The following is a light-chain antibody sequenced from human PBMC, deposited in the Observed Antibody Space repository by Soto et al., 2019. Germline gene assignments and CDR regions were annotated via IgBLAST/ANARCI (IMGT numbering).Light chain of an antibody. V-gene: IGLV2-8*01. CDR3: SSYAGSNIYV. Sequence: LTQPPSASGSPGQSVTISCTGTSSDVGGYNYVSWYQHHPGKAPKLMIYEVSKRPSGVPDRFSGSKSGSAASLTVSGLQAEDEADYYCSSYAGSNIYVFGTGTKVTVL. J-gene: IGLJ1*01. CDR2: EVS. CDR1: SSDVGGYNY.